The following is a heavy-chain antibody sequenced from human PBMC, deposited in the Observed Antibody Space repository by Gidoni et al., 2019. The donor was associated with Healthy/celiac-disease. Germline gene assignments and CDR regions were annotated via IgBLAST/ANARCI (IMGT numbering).Heavy chain of an antibody. Sequence: EVQLVESGGVLVQPGGSLRLSWSASGFTIRSNYMSWVRQDPGKGLEWVSVIYSGGSTYYADSVKGRFTISRDNSKNTLYLQMNSLRAEDTAVYYCARDQRWGTVTTSSFDIWGQGTMVTVSS. V-gene: IGHV3-66*01. D-gene: IGHD4-17*01. CDR3: ARDQRWGTVTTSSFDI. CDR1: GFTIRSNY. CDR2: IYSGGST. J-gene: IGHJ3*02.